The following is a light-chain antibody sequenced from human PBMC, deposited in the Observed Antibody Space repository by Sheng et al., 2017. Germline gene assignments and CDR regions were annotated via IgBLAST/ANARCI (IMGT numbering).Light chain of an antibody. J-gene: IGKJ4*01. CDR1: QSISSW. CDR2: KAS. CDR3: QQSYSTIT. Sequence: DIQMTQSPSTLSASVGDRVTITCRASQSISSWLAWYQQKPGKAPKILIYKASSLESGVPSRFSGSGSGTDFTLTISSLQPEDFATYYCQQSYSTITFGGGTKVEIK. V-gene: IGKV1-5*03.